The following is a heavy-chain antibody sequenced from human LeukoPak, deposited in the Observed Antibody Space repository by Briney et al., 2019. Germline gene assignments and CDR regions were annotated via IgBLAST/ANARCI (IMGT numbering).Heavy chain of an antibody. CDR1: GFTFNSYA. CDR3: ARYTYYGSGSYYSYYYYYYMDV. D-gene: IGHD3-10*01. CDR2: ISTSGGNT. Sequence: GGSLRLSCAASGFTFNSYAMHWIRQAPGRGLEYVSAISTSGGNTYYADSVKDRFTISRDNSKNTLYLQMNSLRAEDTAVYYCARYTYYGSGSYYSYYYYYYMDVWGKGTTVTISS. J-gene: IGHJ6*03. V-gene: IGHV3-64*02.